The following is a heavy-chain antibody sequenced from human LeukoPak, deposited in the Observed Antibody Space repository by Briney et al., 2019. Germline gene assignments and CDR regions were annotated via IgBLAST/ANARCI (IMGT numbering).Heavy chain of an antibody. CDR3: AKGSGGSCYSSGDV. CDR1: GFTFSNYA. J-gene: IGHJ6*02. D-gene: IGHD2-15*01. CDR2: ISSDGSSK. V-gene: IGHV3-30*18. Sequence: GRSLRLSCAASGFTFSNYAIHWVRQAPGKGLEWVAAISSDGSSKYYAGSARGRSTISRDKSNNTVSLQMSSLRPEDTAVYYCAKGSGGSCYSSGDVWGQGTTVTVSS.